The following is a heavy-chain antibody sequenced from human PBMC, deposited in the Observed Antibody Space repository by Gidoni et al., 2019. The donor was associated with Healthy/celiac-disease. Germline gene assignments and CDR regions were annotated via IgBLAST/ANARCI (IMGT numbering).Heavy chain of an antibody. D-gene: IGHD3-10*01. J-gene: IGHJ5*02. CDR1: GGSISRGGYY. CDR3: ARDLGSGSYWRWFDP. Sequence: QVQLQESGPGLVKPSQTLSPTCTVPGGSISRGGYYWSWIRQNPGKGLEWIGYIYYSGSTYYNPSLESLVTISVDTSKNQFSLKLSSVTAADTAVYYCARDLGSGSYWRWFDPWGQGTLVTVSS. V-gene: IGHV4-31*01. CDR2: IYYSGST.